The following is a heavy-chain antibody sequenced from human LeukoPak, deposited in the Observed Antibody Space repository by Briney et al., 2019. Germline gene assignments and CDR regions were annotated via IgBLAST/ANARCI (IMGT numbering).Heavy chain of an antibody. CDR3: ANRIECTSCTGGGF. V-gene: IGHV3-23*01. CDR1: GFTFSSYG. J-gene: IGHJ4*02. Sequence: GRSLRLSCAASGFTFSSYGMHWVRQAPGKGLEWVSTIGGSGGDTYYADSVKGRFTISWDNSKNTLYLQMNSLRAEDTAVYYCANRIECTSCTGGGFWGQGTLVTVSS. D-gene: IGHD2-2*01. CDR2: IGGSGGDT.